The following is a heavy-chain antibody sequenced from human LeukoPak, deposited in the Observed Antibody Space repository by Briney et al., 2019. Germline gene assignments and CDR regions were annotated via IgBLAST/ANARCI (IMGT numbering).Heavy chain of an antibody. Sequence: GGSLRLSCAASGFTFDDYAMHWVRQAPGKGLEWVSGISWNSGSIGYADSVKGRFTISRDNAKNSLYLQMNSLRAEDTALYYCAKDMAHHGPYYFDYWGQGTLVTVSS. V-gene: IGHV3-9*01. J-gene: IGHJ4*02. CDR3: AKDMAHHGPYYFDY. CDR1: GFTFDDYA. CDR2: ISWNSGSI.